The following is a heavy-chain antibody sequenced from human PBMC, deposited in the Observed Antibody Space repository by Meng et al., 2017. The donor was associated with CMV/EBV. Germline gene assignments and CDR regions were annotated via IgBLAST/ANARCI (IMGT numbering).Heavy chain of an antibody. CDR2: INPNSGGT. CDR3: ARVPYCSSTSCYLWFDP. CDR1: GYTFTGYY. D-gene: IGHD2-2*01. Sequence: ASVKVSCKASGYTFTGYYMHRVRQAPGQGLEWMGWINPNSGGTNYAQKFQGRVTMTRDTSISTAYMELSRLRSDDTAVYYCARVPYCSSTSCYLWFDPWGQGTLVTVSS. V-gene: IGHV1-2*02. J-gene: IGHJ5*02.